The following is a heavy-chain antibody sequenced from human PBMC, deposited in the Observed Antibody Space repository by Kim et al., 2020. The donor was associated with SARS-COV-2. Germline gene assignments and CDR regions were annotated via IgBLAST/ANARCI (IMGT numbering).Heavy chain of an antibody. CDR3: ARSIVATYTDY. V-gene: IGHV3-7*04. CDR2: K. D-gene: IGHD5-12*01. J-gene: IGHJ4*02. Sequence: KTNVDAVKGRFTISRDNAKNSLYLQMNSLRAEDTAVYYCARSIVATYTDYWGQGTLVTVSS.